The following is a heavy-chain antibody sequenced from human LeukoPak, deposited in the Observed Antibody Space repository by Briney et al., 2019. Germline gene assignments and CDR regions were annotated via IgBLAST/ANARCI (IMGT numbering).Heavy chain of an antibody. Sequence: SETLSLTCTVSGGSISSYYWSWIRQPAGKGLEWIGRIYTSGSTNYNPSLKSRVTMSVDTSKNQFSLKLSSVTAADTAVYYCARVTPYYGDYVDYFDYWGQGTLVTVPS. V-gene: IGHV4-4*07. CDR2: IYTSGST. J-gene: IGHJ4*02. D-gene: IGHD4-17*01. CDR1: GGSISSYY. CDR3: ARVTPYYGDYVDYFDY.